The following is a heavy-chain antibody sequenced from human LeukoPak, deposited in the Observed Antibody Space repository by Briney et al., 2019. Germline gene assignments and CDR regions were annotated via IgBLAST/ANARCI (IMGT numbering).Heavy chain of an antibody. Sequence: ASVKVSCKASGGTFSSYAISWLRQAPGQGLEWMGGIIPIFGTANYAQKFQGRVTITADESTSTAYMELSSLRSEDTAVYYCARDHDSGTKWFDPWGQGTLVTVSS. V-gene: IGHV1-69*13. CDR1: GGTFSSYA. D-gene: IGHD1-7*01. J-gene: IGHJ5*02. CDR2: IIPIFGTA. CDR3: ARDHDSGTKWFDP.